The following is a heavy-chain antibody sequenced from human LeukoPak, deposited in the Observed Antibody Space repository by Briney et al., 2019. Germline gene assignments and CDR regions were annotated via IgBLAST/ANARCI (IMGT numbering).Heavy chain of an antibody. CDR2: INHSGRT. CDR3: ARGRLSPTHGSGSLPFDY. CDR1: TGTCNGYN. D-gene: IGHD3-10*01. V-gene: IGHV4-34*01. Sequence: SETLSLKSAGYTGTCNGYNWSWIRPPPGKELKWIMEINHSGRTYYNPSLKSRVTISVDTSKNQFSLKLSSVTAADTAVYYCARGRLSPTHGSGSLPFDYWGQGTLVTVSS. J-gene: IGHJ4*02.